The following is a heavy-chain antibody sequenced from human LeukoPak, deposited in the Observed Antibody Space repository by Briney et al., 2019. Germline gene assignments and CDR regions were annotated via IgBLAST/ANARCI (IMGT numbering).Heavy chain of an antibody. V-gene: IGHV1-69*13. CDR1: GYTFTSYG. CDR2: IIPIFGTA. Sequence: ASVKVSCKASGYTFTSYGISWVRQAPGQGLEWMGGIIPIFGTANYAQKFQGRVTITADESTSTAYMELSSLRSEDTAVYYCARGDSSGYLYYFDYWGQGTLVTVSS. D-gene: IGHD3-22*01. CDR3: ARGDSSGYLYYFDY. J-gene: IGHJ4*02.